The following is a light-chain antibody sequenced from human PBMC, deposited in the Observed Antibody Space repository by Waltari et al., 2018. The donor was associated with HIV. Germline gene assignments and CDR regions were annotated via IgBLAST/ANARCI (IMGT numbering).Light chain of an antibody. J-gene: IGLJ1*01. Sequence: QSALTQPPSASGSPGQSVTISCTGTTSAVGGYNYVSWYQQHPGKAPKLMIYEVSKRPSGVPDRFSGSKSGNTASLTVSGLQPEDEADYYCSSYAGSNNFVFGTGTKVTVL. V-gene: IGLV2-8*01. CDR2: EVS. CDR1: TSAVGGYNY. CDR3: SSYAGSNNFV.